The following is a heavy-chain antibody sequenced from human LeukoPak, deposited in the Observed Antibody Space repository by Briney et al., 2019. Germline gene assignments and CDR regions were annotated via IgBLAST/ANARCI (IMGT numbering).Heavy chain of an antibody. J-gene: IGHJ4*02. CDR3: ARVTPMGDYYDSSGYYYPNY. CDR2: IHTYNGHT. CDR1: GYTFNSYG. V-gene: IGHV1-18*01. D-gene: IGHD3-22*01. Sequence: ASVKVSCKSSGYTFNSYGITWVRQAPGQGLEWMGWIHTYNGHTNYAQKLQGRVTMTTDTSTSTAYMELRSLRSDDTAVYYCARVTPMGDYYDSSGYYYPNYWGQGTLVTVSS.